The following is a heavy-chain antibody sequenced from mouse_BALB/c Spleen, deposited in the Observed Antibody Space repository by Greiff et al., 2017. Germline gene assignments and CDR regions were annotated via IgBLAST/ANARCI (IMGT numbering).Heavy chain of an antibody. Sequence: VQLQQSGAELVRPGTSVKVSCKASGYAFTNYLIEWVKQRPGQGLEWIGVINPGSGGTNYNEKFKGKATLTADNSSSTAYMQLSSLTSDDSAGYFCASRYEGYYFDYWGQGTTLTVAS. V-gene: IGHV1-54*01. CDR2: INPGSGGT. D-gene: IGHD2-14*01. J-gene: IGHJ2*01. CDR3: ASRYEGYYFDY. CDR1: GYAFTNYL.